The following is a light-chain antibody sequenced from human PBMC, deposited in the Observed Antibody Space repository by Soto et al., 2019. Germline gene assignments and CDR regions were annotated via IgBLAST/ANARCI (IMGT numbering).Light chain of an antibody. J-gene: IGKJ3*01. CDR3: QKYNNWPFT. CDR2: GAS. Sequence: EIVMTQSPATLSVSPGERATLSCRASQSVSSNLAWYQQKPGQAPRLLIYGASTRATGIPSRFSGSGSGTEFTLTISSLQSKDFAVYYCQKYNNWPFTFGPGTKVDIK. V-gene: IGKV3-15*01. CDR1: QSVSSN.